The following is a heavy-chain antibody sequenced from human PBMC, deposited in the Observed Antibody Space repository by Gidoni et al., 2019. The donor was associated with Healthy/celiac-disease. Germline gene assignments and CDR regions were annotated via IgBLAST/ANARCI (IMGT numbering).Heavy chain of an antibody. CDR2: ISYDGSNK. CDR3: AKDSNAWIAAAGNFDY. J-gene: IGHJ4*02. Sequence: QVQLVESGGGVVQPGRSLRRGCAASGCTFSSYGMHWVRQAPGQGLAGVAVISYDGSNKNYADSVKGRFPISRDNSKNTLYLQMNSLRAEDTAVYYCAKDSNAWIAAAGNFDYWGQVTLVTVSS. D-gene: IGHD6-13*01. CDR1: GCTFSSYG. V-gene: IGHV3-30*18.